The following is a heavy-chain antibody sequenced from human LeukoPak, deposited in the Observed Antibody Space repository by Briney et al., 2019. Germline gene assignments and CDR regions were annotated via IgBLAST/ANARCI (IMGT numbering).Heavy chain of an antibody. V-gene: IGHV3-23*01. CDR1: GFTFSSYA. CDR2: ISGSGGST. Sequence: PGGSLRLSCAASGFTFSSYAMSWVRQAPGKGLEWVSAISGSGGSTYYADSVKGRFTISRDNSKNTLCLQMNSLRAEDTAVYYCAKDVVSGYDPWSVDYWGQGTLVTVSS. J-gene: IGHJ4*02. D-gene: IGHD5-12*01. CDR3: AKDVVSGYDPWSVDY.